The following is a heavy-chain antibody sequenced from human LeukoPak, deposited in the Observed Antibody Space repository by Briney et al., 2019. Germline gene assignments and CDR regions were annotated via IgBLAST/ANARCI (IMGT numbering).Heavy chain of an antibody. CDR2: ISSSGSII. CDR1: GFNFSDYY. CDR3: ARDIVPFQH. D-gene: IGHD3-16*02. J-gene: IGHJ1*01. Sequence: PGGSLRLSCAASGFNFSDYYMSWIRQAPGKGLEWISSISSSGSIIYYADSVKGRFTISRDNAKNSLYLQMNGLRAEDTAVYYCARDIVPFQHWGQGTLVTVSS. V-gene: IGHV3-11*01.